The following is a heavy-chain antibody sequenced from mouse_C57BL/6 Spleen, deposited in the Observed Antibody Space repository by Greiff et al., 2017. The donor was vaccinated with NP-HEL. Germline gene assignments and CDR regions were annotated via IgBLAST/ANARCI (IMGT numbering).Heavy chain of an antibody. D-gene: IGHD2-1*01. CDR1: GYAFSSYW. Sequence: QVQLQQSGAELVKPGASVKISCKASGYAFSSYWMNWVKQRPGKGLEWIGQIYPGDGDTNYNGKFKGKATLTADKSSRTAYMQLSILTSEYSAVYFCSRWGNSAWFSYWCQGPLVTVSA. CDR3: SRWGNSAWFSY. CDR2: IYPGDGDT. J-gene: IGHJ3*01. V-gene: IGHV1-80*01.